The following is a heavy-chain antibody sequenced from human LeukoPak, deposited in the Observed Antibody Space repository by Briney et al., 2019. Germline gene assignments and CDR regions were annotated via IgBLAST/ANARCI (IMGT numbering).Heavy chain of an antibody. CDR2: ISWNSGSI. CDR3: ARGDTAMILTYYYGIDV. J-gene: IGHJ6*02. D-gene: IGHD5-18*01. CDR1: GFTFDDYA. V-gene: IGHV3-9*01. Sequence: PGGSLRLSCAASGFTFDDYAMHWVRQAPGKGLEWVSGISWNSGSIGYADSVKGRFTISRDNAKNSLYLQMNSLRAEDTAVYYCARGDTAMILTYYYGIDVWGQGTTVTVSS.